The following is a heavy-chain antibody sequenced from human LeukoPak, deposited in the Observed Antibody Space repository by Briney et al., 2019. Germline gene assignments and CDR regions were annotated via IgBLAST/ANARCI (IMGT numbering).Heavy chain of an antibody. Sequence: GASVKVSCKASGYTFTDYHIHWVRQAPGQGLEWMGWINPNSGGTHYAGKFQGRVTMTSDTSISTAYMDLSRLSSDDTAVYYCARRYTNSSEGFDYWGQGTLVTVSS. V-gene: IGHV1-2*02. D-gene: IGHD6-6*01. CDR1: GYTFTDYH. CDR2: INPNSGGT. J-gene: IGHJ4*02. CDR3: ARRYTNSSEGFDY.